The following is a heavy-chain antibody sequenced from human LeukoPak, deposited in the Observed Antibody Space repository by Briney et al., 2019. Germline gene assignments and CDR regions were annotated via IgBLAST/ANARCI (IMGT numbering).Heavy chain of an antibody. CDR2: ISSGSTSI. CDR1: GFSFSSYS. J-gene: IGHJ5*02. CDR3: ARVTGTTAGDH. D-gene: IGHD1-1*01. V-gene: IGHV3-21*01. Sequence: GGSLRLSCAASGFSFSSYSMGWVRQAPGKGLEWVSSISSGSTSIYYADSVKGRFTISRDNAKNSLYLQMNSLRAEDTAVYYCARVTGTTAGDHWGQGTLVSVSS.